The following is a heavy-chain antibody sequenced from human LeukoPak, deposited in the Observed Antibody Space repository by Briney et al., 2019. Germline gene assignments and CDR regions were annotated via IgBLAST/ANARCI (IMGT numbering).Heavy chain of an antibody. CDR2: IYYSGST. CDR3: ARRGGDCVWGSYRPNWFDP. D-gene: IGHD3-16*02. Sequence: SETLSLTCTVSGGSISSSSYYWGWIRQPPGKGLEWIGSIYYSGSTYYNPSLKSRVTISVDTSKNQFSLKLSSVTAADTAVYHCARRGGDCVWGSYRPNWFDPWGQGTLVTVSS. CDR1: GGSISSSSYY. V-gene: IGHV4-39*01. J-gene: IGHJ5*02.